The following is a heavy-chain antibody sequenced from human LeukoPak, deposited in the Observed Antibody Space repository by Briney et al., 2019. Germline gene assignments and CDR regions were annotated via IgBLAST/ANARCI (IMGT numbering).Heavy chain of an antibody. J-gene: IGHJ4*02. CDR3: ARGSRDIATDLTQEGNYFDY. CDR1: GGSFSGYY. D-gene: IGHD5-18*01. CDR2: INHSGST. V-gene: IGHV4-34*01. Sequence: SETLSLTCAVYGGSFSGYYWSWIRQPPGKGLEWIGEINHSGSTNYNPSLKSRVTISVDTSKDQFSLKLSSVTAADTAVYYCARGSRDIATDLTQEGNYFDYWGQGTLVTVSS.